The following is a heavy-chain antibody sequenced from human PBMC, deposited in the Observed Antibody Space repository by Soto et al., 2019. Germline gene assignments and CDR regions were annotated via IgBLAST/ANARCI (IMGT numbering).Heavy chain of an antibody. D-gene: IGHD3-22*01. CDR3: ARGTYYYDSSGNTYDAFDI. CDR1: GFTFSSYG. Sequence: PGGSLRLSCAASGFTFSSYGMHWVRQAPGKGLEWVAVIWYDGSNKYYADSVKGRFTISRDNSKNTLYLQMNSLRAEDTAVYYCARGTYYYDSSGNTYDAFDIWGQGTMVTVSS. J-gene: IGHJ3*02. V-gene: IGHV3-33*01. CDR2: IWYDGSNK.